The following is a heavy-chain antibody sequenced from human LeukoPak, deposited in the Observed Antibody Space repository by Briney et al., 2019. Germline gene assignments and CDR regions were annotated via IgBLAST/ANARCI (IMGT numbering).Heavy chain of an antibody. Sequence: PSETLSLTCTVSGGSISSGDYSWSWIRQPPGKGLGWIAYMYYSGSTYYNPSLKSRVTMSADTSKNQLSLKLSSVTAADTAEYYCARPYYYDSRIDPWGQGILVTVSS. V-gene: IGHV4-30-4*01. CDR3: ARPYYYDSRIDP. CDR2: MYYSGST. D-gene: IGHD3-22*01. J-gene: IGHJ5*02. CDR1: GGSISSGDYS.